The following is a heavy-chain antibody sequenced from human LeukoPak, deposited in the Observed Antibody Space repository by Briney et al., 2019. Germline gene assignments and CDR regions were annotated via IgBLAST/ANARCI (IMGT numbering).Heavy chain of an antibody. V-gene: IGHV3-33*01. CDR2: IWYDGSNK. D-gene: IGHD3-9*01. CDR3: ARDGRYYDILTGYPDYYYYYGMDV. Sequence: PGGSLRLSCAASGFTFSSYGVHWVRQAPGKGLEWVAVIWYDGSNKYYADSVKGRFTISRDNSKNTLYLQMNSLRAEDTAVYYCARDGRYYDILTGYPDYYYYYGMDVWGQGTTVTVSS. J-gene: IGHJ6*02. CDR1: GFTFSSYG.